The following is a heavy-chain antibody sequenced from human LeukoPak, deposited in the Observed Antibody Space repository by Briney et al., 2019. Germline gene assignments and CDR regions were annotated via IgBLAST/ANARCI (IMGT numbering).Heavy chain of an antibody. CDR2: IKQDGSEK. D-gene: IGHD5-18*01. V-gene: IGHV3-7*01. CDR1: GGSFSGYY. Sequence: PSETLSLTCAVYGGSFSGYYWSWIRQPPGKGLEWVANIKQDGSEKYYVDSVKGRFTISRDNAKNSLYLQMNSLRAEDTAVYYCARDGGYGPPTYYYYGMDVWGQGTTVTVSS. CDR3: ARDGGYGPPTYYYYGMDV. J-gene: IGHJ6*02.